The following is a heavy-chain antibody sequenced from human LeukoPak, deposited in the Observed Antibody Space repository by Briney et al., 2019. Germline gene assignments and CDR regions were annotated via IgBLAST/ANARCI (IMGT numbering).Heavy chain of an antibody. CDR3: ATTPTLYCSSTSCYGDY. D-gene: IGHD2-2*01. CDR1: GFTFSSYA. Sequence: GGSLRLSCAASGFTFSSYAMSWVRQAPGEGLEWVSAISGSGGSTYYADSVKGRFTISRDNSKNTPYLQMNSLRAEDTAVYYCATTPTLYCSSTSCYGDYWGQGILVTVSS. V-gene: IGHV3-23*01. CDR2: ISGSGGST. J-gene: IGHJ4*02.